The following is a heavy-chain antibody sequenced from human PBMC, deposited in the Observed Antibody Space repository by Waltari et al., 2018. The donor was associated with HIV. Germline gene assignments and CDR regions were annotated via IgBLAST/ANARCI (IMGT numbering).Heavy chain of an antibody. D-gene: IGHD4-17*01. J-gene: IGHJ2*01. V-gene: IGHV3-53*01. CDR2: SYSGGRT. CDR1: GFTVSSNY. CDR3: AKASGIVNGANSRYWYFDL. Sequence: EVQLVESGGGLIQPGGSLRLSCAASGFTVSSNYINWVRQAPGKGRAWVSASYSGGRTYYADSVKGRFTISRDNSRNTLYLQMNSLRAEDTAVYYCAKASGIVNGANSRYWYFDLWGRGTLVTVSS.